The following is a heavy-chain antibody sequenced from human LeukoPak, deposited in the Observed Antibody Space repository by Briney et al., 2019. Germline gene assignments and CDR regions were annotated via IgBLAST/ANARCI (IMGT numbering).Heavy chain of an antibody. Sequence: QPGRSLRLSCAASGFTFSNYAMSWVRQAPGKGLEWVSAISGSGGSTYYADSVKGRFTISRDNSKNTLYLQMNSLRAEDTAVYYCAKSLCSGGSCYSPLDYWGQGTLVTVSS. CDR3: AKSLCSGGSCYSPLDY. J-gene: IGHJ4*02. D-gene: IGHD2-15*01. CDR1: GFTFSNYA. V-gene: IGHV3-23*01. CDR2: ISGSGGST.